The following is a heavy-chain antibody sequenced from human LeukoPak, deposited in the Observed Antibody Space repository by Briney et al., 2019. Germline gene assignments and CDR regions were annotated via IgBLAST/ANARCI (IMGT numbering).Heavy chain of an antibody. CDR1: GFTFSSYA. Sequence: GGSLRLSCAASGFTFSSYAMHWVRQAPGKGLEYVPAISSNGGSTYYANSVKGRFTISRDNSKNTLYLQMGSLRAEDMAVYYCAREMGGAADYWGQGTLVTVSS. D-gene: IGHD2-15*01. CDR2: ISSNGGST. J-gene: IGHJ4*02. V-gene: IGHV3-64*01. CDR3: AREMGGAADY.